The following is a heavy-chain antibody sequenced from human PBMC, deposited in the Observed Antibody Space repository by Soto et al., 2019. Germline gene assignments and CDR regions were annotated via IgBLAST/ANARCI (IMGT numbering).Heavy chain of an antibody. V-gene: IGHV4-30-2*01. CDR3: ARAHYGDYGYGMDV. D-gene: IGHD4-17*01. CDR2: IYHSGYT. Sequence: QLQLQESGSGLVKPSQTLSLTCAVSGGSISSGGYSWSWIRQPPGKGLEWIGYIYHSGYTYYNPSLKNRSLISVDRSKNHSSLKLGSVTVADAAVYYCARAHYGDYGYGMDVWGQWTTVTVSS. J-gene: IGHJ6*02. CDR1: GGSISSGGYS.